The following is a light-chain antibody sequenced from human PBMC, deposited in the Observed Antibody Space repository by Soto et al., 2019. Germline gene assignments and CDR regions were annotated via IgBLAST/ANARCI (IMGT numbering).Light chain of an antibody. V-gene: IGLV2-14*01. CDR2: EVY. CDR3: SSYASGSTHVL. J-gene: IGLJ2*01. CDR1: SSDVGGYNF. Sequence: QSALTQPASVSASPGQSITISCSGTSSDVGGYNFVSWYQHHPGKAPKLLIYEVYNRPSGVATRFSGSKSVNTASLTISGVRAEDEADYYCSSYASGSTHVLFGGGTKLTVL.